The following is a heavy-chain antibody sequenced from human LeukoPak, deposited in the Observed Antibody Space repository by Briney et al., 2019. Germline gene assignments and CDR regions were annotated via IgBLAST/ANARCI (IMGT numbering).Heavy chain of an antibody. CDR3: AKNDYYGSGPHDAFDI. D-gene: IGHD3-10*01. CDR2: ISGSGGST. CDR1: GFTFNSYA. J-gene: IGHJ3*02. V-gene: IGHV3-23*01. Sequence: GGSLRLSCAASGFTFNSYAMNWVRQAPGKGLEWVLAISGSGGSTYYADSVKGRFTISRDNSKNTLYLQMNSLRAEDTAVYYCAKNDYYGSGPHDAFDIWGQGTMVTVSS.